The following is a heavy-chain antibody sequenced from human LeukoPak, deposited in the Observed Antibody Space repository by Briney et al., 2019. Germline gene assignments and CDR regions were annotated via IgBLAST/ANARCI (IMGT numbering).Heavy chain of an antibody. J-gene: IGHJ4*02. D-gene: IGHD3-9*01. CDR2: ISAYNGNT. CDR1: GYTFTSYG. Sequence: ASVKVSCKASGYTFTSYGISWVRQAPGQGLEWMGWISAYNGNTNYAQKLQGRVTMTTDTSTSTAYMELRSLRSEDTAVYYCARPVLRYFDWQYYFDHWGQGTLVTVSS. V-gene: IGHV1-18*01. CDR3: ARPVLRYFDWQYYFDH.